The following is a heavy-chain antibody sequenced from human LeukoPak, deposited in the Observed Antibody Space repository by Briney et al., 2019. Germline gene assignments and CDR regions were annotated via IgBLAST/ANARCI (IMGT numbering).Heavy chain of an antibody. CDR1: GGSISSYY. CDR3: ARRRSSWSATFDY. J-gene: IGHJ4*02. D-gene: IGHD6-13*01. Sequence: PSETLSLTCTVSGGSISSYYWSWIRQPPGKGLEWIGEINHSGSTNYNPSLKSRVTISVDTSKNQFSLKLSSVTAADTAVYYCARRRSSWSATFDYWGQGTLVTVSS. V-gene: IGHV4-34*01. CDR2: INHSGST.